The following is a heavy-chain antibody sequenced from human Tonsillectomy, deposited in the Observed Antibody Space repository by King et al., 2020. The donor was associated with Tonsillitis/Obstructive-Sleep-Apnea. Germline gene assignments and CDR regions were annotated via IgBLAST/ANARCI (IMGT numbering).Heavy chain of an antibody. CDR1: GFTFSSYA. V-gene: IGHV3-23*04. CDR3: AKGAYCSSTGCYINDGSGMDV. D-gene: IGHD2-2*02. J-gene: IGHJ6*04. CDR2: ISGSGGST. Sequence: QLVQSGGGLVQPGGSLRLSCAASGFTFSSYAMSWVRQAPGKGLEWVSAISGSGGSTYYADSVKGRFTISRDNSKNTLYLQMNSLRAEDTAVYYCAKGAYCSSTGCYINDGSGMDVWGKGTRAPVSS.